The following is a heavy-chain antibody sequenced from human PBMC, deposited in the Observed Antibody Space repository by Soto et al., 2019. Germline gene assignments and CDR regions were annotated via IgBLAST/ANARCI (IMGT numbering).Heavy chain of an antibody. V-gene: IGHV4-30-4*01. J-gene: IGHJ4*02. CDR3: AMSIYYYDSSGYSDY. D-gene: IGHD3-22*01. CDR2: IYYSGST. CDR1: GGSISSGDYY. Sequence: SETLSLTCTVSGGSISSGDYYWSWIRQPPGKGLEWIGYIYYSGSTYYNPSLKSRVTISVDTSKNQFSLKLSSVTAADTAVYYCAMSIYYYDSSGYSDYRGQAPLVSVFS.